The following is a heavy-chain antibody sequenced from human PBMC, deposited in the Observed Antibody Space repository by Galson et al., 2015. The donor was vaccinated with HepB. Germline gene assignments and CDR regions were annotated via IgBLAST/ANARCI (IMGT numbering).Heavy chain of an antibody. CDR3: AHSPIVGATHSTFALPEYYFDY. V-gene: IGHV2-5*02. D-gene: IGHD1-26*01. Sequence: PALVKPTQTLTLTCTFSGFSLSTSGVGVGWIRQPPGKALEWLALIYWDDDKRYSPSLKSRLTITKDTSKNQVVLTMTNMDPVDTATYYCAHSPIVGATHSTFALPEYYFDYWGQGTLVTVSS. CDR2: IYWDDDK. CDR1: GFSLSTSGVG. J-gene: IGHJ4*02.